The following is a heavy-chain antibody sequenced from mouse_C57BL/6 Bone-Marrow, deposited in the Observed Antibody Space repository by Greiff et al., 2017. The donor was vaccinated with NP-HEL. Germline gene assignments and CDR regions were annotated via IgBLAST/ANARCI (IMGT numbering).Heavy chain of an antibody. CDR3: ARNYGSFDY. V-gene: IGHV1-66*01. J-gene: IGHJ2*01. CDR2: IYPGSGNT. Sequence: QVQLQQSGPELVKPGASVKISCKASGYSFTSYYIHWVKQRPGQGLEWIGWIYPGSGNTKYNEKFKGKATLTADTSSSTAYMPLSSLTSEDSAVYYCARNYGSFDYWGQGTTLTVSS. CDR1: GYSFTSYY. D-gene: IGHD1-1*01.